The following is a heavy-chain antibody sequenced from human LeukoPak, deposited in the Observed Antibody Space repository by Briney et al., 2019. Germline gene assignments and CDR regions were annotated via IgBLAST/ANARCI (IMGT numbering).Heavy chain of an antibody. Sequence: GGSLRLSCAASGFTFSSYNMNWVRQAPGKGLEWVSYISNSGGTMYYADSVKGRFTISRDNAKNSLYLQMNSLKVEDTAVYYCARDSGSAYYSSAGYWGQGTLVTVSS. CDR2: ISNSGGTM. V-gene: IGHV3-48*04. D-gene: IGHD3-22*01. J-gene: IGHJ4*02. CDR1: GFTFSSYN. CDR3: ARDSGSAYYSSAGY.